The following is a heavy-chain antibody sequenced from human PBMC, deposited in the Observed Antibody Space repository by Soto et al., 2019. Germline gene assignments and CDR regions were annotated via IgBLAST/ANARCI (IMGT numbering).Heavy chain of an antibody. Sequence: PGESLKISCKGSGYSFTSYWIGWVRQMPGKGLEWMGIIYPGDSDTRYSPSFQGQVTISADKSISTAYLQWSSLKASDPAMYHCARQRPWSIRGGDFDYWGQGTLVTVSS. CDR3: ARQRPWSIRGGDFDY. V-gene: IGHV5-51*01. D-gene: IGHD3-16*01. J-gene: IGHJ4*02. CDR2: IYPGDSDT. CDR1: GYSFTSYW.